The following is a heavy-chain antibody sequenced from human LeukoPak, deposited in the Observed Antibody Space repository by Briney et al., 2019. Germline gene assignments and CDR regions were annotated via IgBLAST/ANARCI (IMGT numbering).Heavy chain of an antibody. CDR3: ARRIAVAALDD. J-gene: IGHJ4*02. Sequence: GGSLRLSCAASGFTFSSNGMNWVRQAPGKGREWVSYISSSSSPIYYADSVKGRFTISRDNAKNPLYLQMNSLRDEDTAVYYCARRIAVAALDDWGQGTLVTVSS. CDR2: ISSSSSPI. CDR1: GFTFSSNG. D-gene: IGHD6-19*01. V-gene: IGHV3-48*02.